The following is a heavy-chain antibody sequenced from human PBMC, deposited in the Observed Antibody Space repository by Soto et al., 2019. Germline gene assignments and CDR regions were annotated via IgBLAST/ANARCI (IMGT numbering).Heavy chain of an antibody. Sequence: ASVKVSCKASGYTFTGYYMHWVRQAPGQGLEWMGWINPNSGGTNYAQKFQGWVTMTRDTSISTAYMELSRLRSDDTAVYYCARDPGGPAATLLDYWGQGTLVTVSS. CDR1: GYTFTGYY. V-gene: IGHV1-2*04. CDR3: ARDPGGPAATLLDY. CDR2: INPNSGGT. D-gene: IGHD2-2*01. J-gene: IGHJ4*02.